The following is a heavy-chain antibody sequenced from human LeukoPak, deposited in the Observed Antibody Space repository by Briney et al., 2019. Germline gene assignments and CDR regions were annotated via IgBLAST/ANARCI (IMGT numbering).Heavy chain of an antibody. CDR3: ARYKWSGEAFDI. CDR2: IYYSGST. CDR1: GGSISSYY. V-gene: IGHV4-59*01. D-gene: IGHD3-3*01. Sequence: SETLSLTCTVSGGSISSYYWSWIRQPPGKGLEWIGYIYYSGSTNYNPSLKSRVTISVDTSKNQFSLKLSSVTAADTAVYYCARYKWSGEAFDIWGQGTMVTVSS. J-gene: IGHJ3*02.